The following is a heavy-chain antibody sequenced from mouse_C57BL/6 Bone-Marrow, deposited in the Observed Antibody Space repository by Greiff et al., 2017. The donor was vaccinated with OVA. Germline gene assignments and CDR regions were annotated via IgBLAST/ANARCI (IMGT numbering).Heavy chain of an antibody. D-gene: IGHD1-1*01. CDR3: AKNDYGSSHWYFDV. CDR2: IWRGGST. CDR1: GFSLTSYG. Sequence: VQLQQSGPGLVQPSQSLSITCTVSGFSLTSYGVHWVRQSPGKGLEWLGVIWRGGSTDYNAAFMSRLSITKDNSKSQVFFKMNNLQADDTSIYYCAKNDYGSSHWYFDVWGTGTTVTVSS. V-gene: IGHV2-5*01. J-gene: IGHJ1*03.